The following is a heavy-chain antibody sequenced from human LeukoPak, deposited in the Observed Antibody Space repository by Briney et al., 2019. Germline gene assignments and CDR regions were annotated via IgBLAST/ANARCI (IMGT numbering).Heavy chain of an antibody. V-gene: IGHV3-33*01. CDR3: ARDRKAVAADY. CDR1: GFIFSSYG. Sequence: GRSLRLSCAASGFIFSSYGMHWVRQAPGKGLEWMAVIWYDGTNKYYPDSVKGRFTISRDNSKNTLYLQMNSLRAEDTAVYYCARDRKAVAADYWGQGTLVTVSS. D-gene: IGHD6-19*01. J-gene: IGHJ4*02. CDR2: IWYDGTNK.